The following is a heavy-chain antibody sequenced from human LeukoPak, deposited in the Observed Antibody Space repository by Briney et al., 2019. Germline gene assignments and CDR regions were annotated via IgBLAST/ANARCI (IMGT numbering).Heavy chain of an antibody. CDR1: GGSISSSIHY. J-gene: IGHJ6*03. CDR2: IYYSGST. D-gene: IGHD3-16*01. CDR3: ARETSQKGAHYMDV. V-gene: IGHV4-39*07. Sequence: PSETLSLPCTVSGGSISSSIHYWAWIRQPPGKGLEWIGSIYYSGSTYYNPSLKSRVTISVDTSKNQFSLKLSSVTAADTAVYYCARETSQKGAHYMDVWGKGTTVTISS.